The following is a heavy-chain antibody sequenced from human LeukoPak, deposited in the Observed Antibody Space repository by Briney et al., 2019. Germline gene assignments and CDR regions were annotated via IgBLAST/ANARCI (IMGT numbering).Heavy chain of an antibody. J-gene: IGHJ6*03. CDR2: IYYSGST. CDR1: GGSISSYY. Sequence: SETLSLTCTVSGGSISSYYWSWIRQPPGKGLEWIGYIYYSGSTNYNPSLKSRVIISVDTSKDQFSLKLSSVTAADTAVYYCARVAHYDFWSGYYGNYYYMDVWGKGTTVTVSS. D-gene: IGHD3-3*01. CDR3: ARVAHYDFWSGYYGNYYYMDV. V-gene: IGHV4-59*01.